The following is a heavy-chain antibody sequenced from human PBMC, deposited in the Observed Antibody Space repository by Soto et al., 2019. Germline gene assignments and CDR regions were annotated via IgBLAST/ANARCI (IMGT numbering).Heavy chain of an antibody. CDR3: ARDRPTVTTGYYYYGMDV. CDR1: GYTFTGYY. Sequence: ASVKVSCKASGYTFTGYYMHWVRQAPGQGLEWMGWINPNSGGTNYAQKFQGWVTMTRDTSISTAYMELSRLRSDDTAVYYCARDRPTVTTGYYYYGMDVWGQGTTVTVSS. CDR2: INPNSGGT. J-gene: IGHJ6*02. D-gene: IGHD4-4*01. V-gene: IGHV1-2*04.